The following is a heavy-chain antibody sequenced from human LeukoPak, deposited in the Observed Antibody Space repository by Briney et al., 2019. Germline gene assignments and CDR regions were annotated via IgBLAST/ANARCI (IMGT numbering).Heavy chain of an antibody. Sequence: GGSLRLSCAASGFTFSSYAMHWVRQAPGKGLEWVAVISYDGSNKYYADSVKGRFTISRDNAKNSLYLQMNSLRAEDTAVYYCASQIVVVRENWFDPWGQGTLVTVSS. CDR1: GFTFSSYA. CDR3: ASQIVVVRENWFDP. V-gene: IGHV3-30-3*01. J-gene: IGHJ5*02. CDR2: ISYDGSNK. D-gene: IGHD3-22*01.